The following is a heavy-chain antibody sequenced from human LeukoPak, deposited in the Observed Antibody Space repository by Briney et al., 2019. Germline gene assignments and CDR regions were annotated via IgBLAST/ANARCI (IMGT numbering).Heavy chain of an antibody. Sequence: SETLSLTCAVYGGSFSGYYWSWIRQPPGKGLEWIGEINHSGSTNYNPSLKSRVTISVDTSKNQFSLKLSSVTAADTAVYYCARSNGLLFYFDYWGQGTLVTVSS. CDR1: GGSFSGYY. V-gene: IGHV4-34*01. CDR2: INHSGST. D-gene: IGHD3-3*01. CDR3: ARSNGLLFYFDY. J-gene: IGHJ4*02.